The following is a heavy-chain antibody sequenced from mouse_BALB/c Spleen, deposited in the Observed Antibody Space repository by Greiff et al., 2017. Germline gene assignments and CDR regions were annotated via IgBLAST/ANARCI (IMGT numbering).Heavy chain of an antibody. J-gene: IGHJ3*01. Sequence: VQLQQSGPELVKPGASVKISCKASGYTFTDYNMHWVKQSHGKSLEWIGYIYPYNGGTGYNQKFKSKATLTVDNSSSTAYMELRSLTSEDSAVYYCARGRDYDWFAYWGQGTLVTVSA. CDR3: ARGRDYDWFAY. CDR1: GYTFTDYN. V-gene: IGHV1S29*02. D-gene: IGHD2-4*01. CDR2: IYPYNGGT.